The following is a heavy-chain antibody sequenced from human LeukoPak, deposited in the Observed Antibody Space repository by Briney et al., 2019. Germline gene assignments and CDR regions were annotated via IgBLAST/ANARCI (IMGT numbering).Heavy chain of an antibody. V-gene: IGHV3-21*01. CDR3: ARGGDGYNYARIDY. Sequence: GGSLRLSCAASGFTFSSYELNWVRPAPGKGLEWVSSISSSSSYIYYADSVKCRFTISRDNAKNSLYLQMNSLRAEDTAVYYCARGGDGYNYARIDYWGQGTLVTVSS. D-gene: IGHD5-24*01. CDR1: GFTFSSYE. CDR2: ISSSSSYI. J-gene: IGHJ4*02.